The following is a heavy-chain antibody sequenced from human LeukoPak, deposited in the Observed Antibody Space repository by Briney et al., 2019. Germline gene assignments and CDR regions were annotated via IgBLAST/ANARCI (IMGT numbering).Heavy chain of an antibody. J-gene: IGHJ2*01. CDR1: GYTFTGYY. V-gene: IGHV1-2*02. CDR3: ARDRSCSGGSCYSFWYFDL. Sequence: ASVKVSCKASGYTFTGYYMHWVRQAPGQGREWMGWINPNSGGTNYAQKFQGRVTMTRDTSISTAYMELSRLRSDDTAVYYCARDRSCSGGSCYSFWYFDLWGRGTLVTVSS. D-gene: IGHD2-15*01. CDR2: INPNSGGT.